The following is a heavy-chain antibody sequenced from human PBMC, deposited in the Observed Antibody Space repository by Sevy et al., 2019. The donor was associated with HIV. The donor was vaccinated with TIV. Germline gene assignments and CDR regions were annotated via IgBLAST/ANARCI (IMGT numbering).Heavy chain of an antibody. CDR3: ARGREYYDFWSGYTPDPFDP. D-gene: IGHD3-3*01. CDR1: GYTFTGYY. Sequence: ASVKVSCKASGYTFTGYYMHWVRQAPGQGLEWMGWINPNSGGTNYAQKFQGRVTMTRDTSISTAYMELSRLRSDDTAVYYCARGREYYDFWSGYTPDPFDPWGQGTLVTVSS. J-gene: IGHJ5*02. V-gene: IGHV1-2*02. CDR2: INPNSGGT.